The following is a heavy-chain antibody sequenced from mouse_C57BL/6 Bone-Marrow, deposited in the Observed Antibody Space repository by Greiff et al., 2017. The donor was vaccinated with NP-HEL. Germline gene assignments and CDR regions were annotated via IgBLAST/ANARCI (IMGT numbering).Heavy chain of an antibody. CDR3: ARDSGYAFDY. D-gene: IGHD3-2*02. J-gene: IGHJ2*01. Sequence: VQLQQPGTELVKPGASVKLSCKASGYTFTSYWMYWVKQRPGQGLDWIGNINPSNGATNYNEKFNSKATLTVDKSSSTAYMQLSSLTSEDSAVYYCARDSGYAFDYWGQGTTLTVSS. CDR2: INPSNGAT. CDR1: GYTFTSYW. V-gene: IGHV1-53*01.